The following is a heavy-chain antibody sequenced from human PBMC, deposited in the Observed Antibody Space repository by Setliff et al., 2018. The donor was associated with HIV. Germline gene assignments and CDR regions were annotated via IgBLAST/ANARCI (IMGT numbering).Heavy chain of an antibody. CDR2: IYPGDSDT. Sequence: GESLKISCKGSGYSFTSYWIGWVRQMPGKGLEWMGIIYPGDSDTRYSPSFQGQVTISADKSISTAYLQWSSLKASDTAMYYCARTGYYDSSGYYYFDYWGQGTLVTVSS. V-gene: IGHV5-51*01. CDR1: GYSFTSYW. CDR3: ARTGYYDSSGYYYFDY. J-gene: IGHJ4*02. D-gene: IGHD3-22*01.